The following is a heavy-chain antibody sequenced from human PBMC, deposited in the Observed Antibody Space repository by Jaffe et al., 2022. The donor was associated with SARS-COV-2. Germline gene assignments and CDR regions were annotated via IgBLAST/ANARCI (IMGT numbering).Heavy chain of an antibody. CDR1: GFTFSNAW. D-gene: IGHD1-26*01. V-gene: IGHV3-15*01. CDR2: IKSKTDGGTT. J-gene: IGHJ4*02. Sequence: EVQLVESGGGLVKPGGSLRLSCAASGFTFSNAWMSWVRQAPGKGLEWVGRIKSKTDGGTTDYAAPVKGRFTISRDDSKNTLYLQMNSLKTEDTAVYYCTTHSPLWVLSQREWELREVDYWGQGTLVTVSS. CDR3: TTHSPLWVLSQREWELREVDY.